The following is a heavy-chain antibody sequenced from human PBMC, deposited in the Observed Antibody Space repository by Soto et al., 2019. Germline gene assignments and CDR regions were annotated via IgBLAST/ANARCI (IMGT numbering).Heavy chain of an antibody. Sequence: QVQLVQSAGEVKEPGASLKVACKASGYSFSTYGIRWVRQAPGQGLEWMGWISAANGYTNYAQKFQGRVSTTTDTAANTAYIEVRSLRSDDTDFYCWARYDSVAHLDGCASESYGMDVWGQGTSVTVSS. J-gene: IGHJ6*02. CDR1: GYSFSTYG. D-gene: IGHD3-3*01. CDR2: ISAANGYT. V-gene: IGHV1-18*01. CDR3: ARYDSVAHLDGCASESYGMDV.